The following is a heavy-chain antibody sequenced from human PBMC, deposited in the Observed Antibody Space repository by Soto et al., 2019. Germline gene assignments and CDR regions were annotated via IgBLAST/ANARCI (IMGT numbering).Heavy chain of an antibody. D-gene: IGHD6-13*01. CDR3: ARHVGVPGTRGFDY. J-gene: IGHJ4*02. CDR1: GVSVSETYW. V-gene: IGHV4-4*02. Sequence: QVHLQESGPGLVEPSETLSLTCAVSGVSVSETYWWSWVRQPPGKRLEWIGEISHRGTPHYNASLWSRVSMSTDTSRNQISLTLMSVTAADSASYFCARHVGVPGTRGFDYWGQGTLVTVSS. CDR2: ISHRGTP.